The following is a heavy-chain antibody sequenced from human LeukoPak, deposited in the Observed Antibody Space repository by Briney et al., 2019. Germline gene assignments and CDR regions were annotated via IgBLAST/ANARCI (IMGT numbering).Heavy chain of an antibody. CDR3: AAGPVGSYWFDP. J-gene: IGHJ5*02. CDR2: IVVGSGNT. D-gene: IGHD1-26*01. CDR1: GFTFTSSA. Sequence: ASVKVSCKASGFTFTSSAMQWVRQARGQRLEWIGWIVVGSGNTNYAQKFQERVTITRDMSTSTAYMELSSLRSEDTAVYYCAAGPVGSYWFDPWGQGTLVTVSS. V-gene: IGHV1-58*02.